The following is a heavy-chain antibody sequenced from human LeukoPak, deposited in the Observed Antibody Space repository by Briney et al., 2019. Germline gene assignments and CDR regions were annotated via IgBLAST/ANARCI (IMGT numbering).Heavy chain of an antibody. D-gene: IGHD3-16*02. V-gene: IGHV3-21*01. CDR2: ISSSSSYI. CDR1: GFTFSTYS. J-gene: IGHJ4*02. CDR3: ARAPRLQRIASFDY. Sequence: GGSLRLSCAASGFTFSTYSMNWVRQAPGKGLEWVSSISSSSSYIYYADSMKGRFTISRDNAKNSLYLQMNSLRAEDTAVYYCARAPRLQRIASFDYWGQGTLVTVSS.